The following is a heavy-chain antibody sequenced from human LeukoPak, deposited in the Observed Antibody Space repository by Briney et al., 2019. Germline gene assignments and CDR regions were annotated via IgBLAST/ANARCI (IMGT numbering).Heavy chain of an antibody. CDR2: IYYSGST. CDR1: GASISSSYY. CDR3: ARSPGHRGYDY. Sequence: PSETLSLTCTVSGASISSSYYWSWIRQPPGKGLEWIGYIYYSGSTNYNPSLESRVTMSIDTSNNQFSLKLTSVTATDTAVYYCARSPGHRGYDYWGPGTLVTVSS. D-gene: IGHD3-22*01. J-gene: IGHJ4*02. V-gene: IGHV4-59*01.